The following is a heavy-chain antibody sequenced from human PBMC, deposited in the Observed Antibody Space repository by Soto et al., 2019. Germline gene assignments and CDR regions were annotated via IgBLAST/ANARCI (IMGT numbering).Heavy chain of an antibody. CDR1: GYPLPDLS. D-gene: IGHD3-22*01. Sequence: ASVKVSCKVSGYPLPDLSMHWVRQAPGKGLEWMGGFDPEDGETIYAQKFQGRVTMTEDTSTDTAYMELSSLRSEDTAVYYCATDHYDSSGYLNWFDPWGQGTLVTVSS. CDR3: ATDHYDSSGYLNWFDP. J-gene: IGHJ5*02. CDR2: FDPEDGET. V-gene: IGHV1-24*01.